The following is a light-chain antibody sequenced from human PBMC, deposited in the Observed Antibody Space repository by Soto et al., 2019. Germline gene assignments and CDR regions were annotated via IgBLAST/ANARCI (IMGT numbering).Light chain of an antibody. CDR3: QQYDSWT. CDR2: DAS. V-gene: IGKV3-11*01. Sequence: EIVLTQSPATLSLSPGERATFSCRASQSVSSDLVWYQHKPGQAPRLLIYDASNRATGIPARFSGSGSGTDFTLTISSLEPEDFAVYYCQQYDSWTFGQGTKVEIK. CDR1: QSVSSD. J-gene: IGKJ1*01.